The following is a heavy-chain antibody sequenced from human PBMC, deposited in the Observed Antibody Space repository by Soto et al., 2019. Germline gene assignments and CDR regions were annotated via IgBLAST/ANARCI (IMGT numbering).Heavy chain of an antibody. CDR1: GYTFTSYY. J-gene: IGHJ5*02. D-gene: IGHD6-19*01. V-gene: IGHV1-46*01. CDR2: INPSGGST. Sequence: GASVKVSCKASGYTFTSYYMHWVRQAPGQGLEWMGIINPSGGSTSYAQKFQGRVTMTRDTSTSTVYMELSSLRSEDTAVYYCARSNSGWYRKPVNWFDPWGQGTLVTVSS. CDR3: ARSNSGWYRKPVNWFDP.